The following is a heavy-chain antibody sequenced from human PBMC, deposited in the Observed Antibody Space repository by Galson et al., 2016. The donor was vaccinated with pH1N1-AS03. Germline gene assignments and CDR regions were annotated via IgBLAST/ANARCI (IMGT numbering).Heavy chain of an antibody. V-gene: IGHV1-69*06. D-gene: IGHD2-2*01. J-gene: IGHJ6*03. Sequence: SVKVSCKASGGTFSSHGFSWVRQAPGQGLEWMGRVIPMFSTSNYAQKFQGRLRIIADKSTSTAYMELNSLRSEDTAVYYCARVGHVVEPTAKDFLDYYYMDVWGKGTTVTVSS. CDR1: GGTFSSHG. CDR3: ARVGHVVEPTAKDFLDYYYMDV. CDR2: VIPMFSTS.